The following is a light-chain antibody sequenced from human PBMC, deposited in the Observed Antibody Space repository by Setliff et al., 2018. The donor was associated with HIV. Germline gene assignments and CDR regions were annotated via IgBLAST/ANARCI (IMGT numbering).Light chain of an antibody. Sequence: QSVLTQPRSVSGSPGQSVTFSCTGSSSDVGTYNYVSWYRQRPGKAPKLMIYDVTRRPSGVPDRFSGSKSGNTASLTISGLQAEDEADYYCCSYAGSYTYIFGTGTKV. CDR3: CSYAGSYTYI. CDR2: DVT. J-gene: IGLJ1*01. V-gene: IGLV2-11*01. CDR1: SSDVGTYNY.